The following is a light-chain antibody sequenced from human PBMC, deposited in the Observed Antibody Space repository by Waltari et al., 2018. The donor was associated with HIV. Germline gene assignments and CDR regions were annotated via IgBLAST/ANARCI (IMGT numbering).Light chain of an antibody. CDR2: AAS. CDR1: QGISNY. J-gene: IGKJ1*01. Sequence: DIQMTQSPSSLSASVGDRVTITCRANQGISNYLAWYQQRPGKVPKLLIYAASTLQSGVPSRFSGSGSGTDFTLTNSSLQPEDVATYYCQKYYRAAPWGFGEGTKVEIK. CDR3: QKYYRAAPWG. V-gene: IGKV1-27*01.